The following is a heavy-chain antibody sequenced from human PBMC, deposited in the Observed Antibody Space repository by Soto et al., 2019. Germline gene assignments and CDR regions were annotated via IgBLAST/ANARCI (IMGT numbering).Heavy chain of an antibody. CDR1: GFSLSTSGVD. J-gene: IGHJ4*02. Sequence: KESGPTLVKPTQTLTLTCPFSGFSLSTSGVDVGWIRQPPGEALEWLALIYWDDDKRYKPSLKSRLTITKGTSRNQVVLTMTNMDPLDTATYYCAHRRPYSNSPEYFFDYWGQGTLVTVSS. CDR2: IYWDDDK. CDR3: AHRRPYSNSPEYFFDY. D-gene: IGHD6-6*01. V-gene: IGHV2-5*02.